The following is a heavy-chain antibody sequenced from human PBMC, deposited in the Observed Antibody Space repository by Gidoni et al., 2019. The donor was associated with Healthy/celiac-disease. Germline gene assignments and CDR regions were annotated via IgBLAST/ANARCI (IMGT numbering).Heavy chain of an antibody. CDR2: INHSGST. CDR3: ARGGRRDIVVVPAAREYFKN. Sequence: IGEINHSGSTNYNPSHKSRVTISVDTSKNQFSLKLSSVTSADTAVYYCARGGRRDIVVVPAAREYFKNWGQGTLVTVSS. D-gene: IGHD2-2*01. J-gene: IGHJ1*01. V-gene: IGHV4-34*01.